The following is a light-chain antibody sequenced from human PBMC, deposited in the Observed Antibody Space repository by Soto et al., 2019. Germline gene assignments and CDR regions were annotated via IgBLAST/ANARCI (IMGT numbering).Light chain of an antibody. V-gene: IGKV1-5*01. J-gene: IGKJ1*01. CDR1: QSISSW. CDR2: DAS. CDR3: QQYNSYST. Sequence: HRTEAPSTPSPSLRDRVAITCRASQSISSWLAWYQQKPGKAPKLLIYDASSLESGVPSRFSGSGSGTEFTLTISSLQPDDFATYYCQQYNSYSTFGQGTKVDIK.